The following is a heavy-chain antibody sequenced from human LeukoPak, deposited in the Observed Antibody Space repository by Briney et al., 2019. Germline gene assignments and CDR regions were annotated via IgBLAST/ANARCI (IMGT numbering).Heavy chain of an antibody. Sequence: GGSLRLSCAASGFTFSSYEMNWVRQAPGKGLEWVSYISSSGSTIYYADSVKGRFTISRDNAKNSLYPQMNSLRAEDTAVYYCARDGDTYYYYYYMDVWGKGTTVTISS. CDR2: ISSSGSTI. V-gene: IGHV3-48*03. CDR3: ARDGDTYYYYYYMDV. J-gene: IGHJ6*03. D-gene: IGHD2-2*02. CDR1: GFTFSSYE.